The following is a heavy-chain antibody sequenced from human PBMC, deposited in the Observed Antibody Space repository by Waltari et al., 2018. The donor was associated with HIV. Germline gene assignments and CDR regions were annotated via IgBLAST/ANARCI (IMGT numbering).Heavy chain of an antibody. CDR1: GFTFSHFP. V-gene: IGHV3-33*01. Sequence: QVQLVESGGGVVQPGTSLTLSCAVSGFTFSHFPIHWVRQSPGKGLEWLAVFWSDGVEISYADSVKGRFTISKDSSQKTLYLHLTSLRAEDTALYYCARGYSSSRWIPLYHWGRGTLVTVSS. CDR3: ARGYSSSRWIPLYH. CDR2: FWSDGVEI. J-gene: IGHJ4*02. D-gene: IGHD6-6*01.